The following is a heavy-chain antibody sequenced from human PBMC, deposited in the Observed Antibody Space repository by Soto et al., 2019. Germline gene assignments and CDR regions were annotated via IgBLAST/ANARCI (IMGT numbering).Heavy chain of an antibody. CDR2: IRSKPNSYAT. J-gene: IGHJ4*02. D-gene: IGHD1-26*01. CDR1: GFTFSGSA. V-gene: IGHV3-73*02. Sequence: EVPLVESGGGLVQPGGSLKLSCEASGFTFSGSAMHWVRQASGRGLEWVGRIRSKPNSYATAYAASVKGRFTVSGDDTKTTAYRPMNSLKAEDTTVYYCTRLTEWEPHTTSHSGSQLQVPGDYWGQATVVTVSS. CDR3: TRLTEWEPHTTSHSGSQLQVPGDY.